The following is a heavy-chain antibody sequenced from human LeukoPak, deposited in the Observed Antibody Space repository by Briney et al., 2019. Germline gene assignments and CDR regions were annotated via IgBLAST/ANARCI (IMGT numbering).Heavy chain of an antibody. J-gene: IGHJ3*02. CDR2: IYYSGST. Sequence: PSETLSLTCTVSGGSISSGDYYRSWIRQPPGKGLEWIGYIYYSGSTYYNPSLKSRVTISVDTSKNQFSLKLSSVTAADTAVYYCARDDSSGYHDAFDIWGQGTMVTVSS. CDR3: ARDDSSGYHDAFDI. D-gene: IGHD3-22*01. V-gene: IGHV4-30-4*08. CDR1: GGSISSGDYY.